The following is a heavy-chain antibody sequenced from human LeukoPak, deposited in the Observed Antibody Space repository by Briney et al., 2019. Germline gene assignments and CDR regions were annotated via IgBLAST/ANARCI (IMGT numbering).Heavy chain of an antibody. Sequence: SVKVSCKASGGTFSSSAISWVREAPGQGLEWMGGIIPIFGTANYAQKFQGRVTITAHESTSTAYMELSSLRSEDTAVYYCASAPSEWLRVDNWFDRRGQGTLVTASS. CDR1: GGTFSSSA. CDR3: ASAPSEWLRVDNWFDR. CDR2: IIPIFGTA. D-gene: IGHD5-12*01. V-gene: IGHV1-69*01. J-gene: IGHJ5*02.